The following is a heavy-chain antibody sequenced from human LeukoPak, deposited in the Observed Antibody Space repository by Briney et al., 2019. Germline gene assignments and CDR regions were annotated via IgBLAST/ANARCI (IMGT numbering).Heavy chain of an antibody. V-gene: IGHV4-59*13. J-gene: IGHJ4*02. Sequence: SETLSLTCTVWGGSISSFYWRWIRPPPGGGLEGIGYIDYSGSTNYNPSLKSRVTISVDTSKNQFSLKLSSVTAADTAVYYCARDGGYSSGWYIYWGQGTLVTVSS. D-gene: IGHD6-19*01. CDR2: IDYSGST. CDR1: GGSISSFY. CDR3: ARDGGYSSGWYIY.